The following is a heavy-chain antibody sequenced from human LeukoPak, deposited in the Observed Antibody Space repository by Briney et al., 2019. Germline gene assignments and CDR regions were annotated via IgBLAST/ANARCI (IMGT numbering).Heavy chain of an antibody. CDR2: ISDSGGST. CDR3: AKDFRRGWDH. D-gene: IGHD2-15*01. CDR1: GFTLSNYA. Sequence: PGGSLRLSCAASGFTLSNYAMSWVRQAPGKGLEWVSAISDSGGSTYYADSVRGRFTISRDNSKNTLYLQMNSLRAEDTAVYYCAKDFRRGWDHWGQGTLVTVSS. V-gene: IGHV3-23*01. J-gene: IGHJ4*02.